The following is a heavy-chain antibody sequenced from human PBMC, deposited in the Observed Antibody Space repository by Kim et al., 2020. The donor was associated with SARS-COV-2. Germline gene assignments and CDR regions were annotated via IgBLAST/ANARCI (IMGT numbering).Heavy chain of an antibody. V-gene: IGHV3-9*01. CDR2: ISWNSGSI. D-gene: IGHD2-8*02. CDR1: GFTFDDYG. CDR3: AKIRWDFTDYGMDV. Sequence: GGSLRLSCAASGFTFDDYGMHWVRQAPGKGLEWVSGISWNSGSIGDADSVKGRFTISRDNAKNSLYLQMNSLRAEDTALYYCAKIRWDFTDYGMDVWGQGTTVTVSS. J-gene: IGHJ6*02.